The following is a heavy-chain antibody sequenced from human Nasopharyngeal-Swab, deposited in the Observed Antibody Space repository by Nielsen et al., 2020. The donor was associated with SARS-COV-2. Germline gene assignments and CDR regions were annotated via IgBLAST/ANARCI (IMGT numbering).Heavy chain of an antibody. D-gene: IGHD2-15*01. J-gene: IGHJ4*02. CDR3: AKDGGDGGPFDY. CDR2: INSDGSST. V-gene: IGHV3-23*01. Sequence: WIRQPPGKGLVWVSRINSDGSSTYYADSVKGRFTISRDNSKNTLYLQMNSLRAEDTAVYYCAKDGGDGGPFDYWGQGTLVTVSS.